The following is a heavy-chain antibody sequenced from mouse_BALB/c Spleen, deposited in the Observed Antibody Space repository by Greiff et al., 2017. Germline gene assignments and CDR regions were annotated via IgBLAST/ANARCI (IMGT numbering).Heavy chain of an antibody. CDR3: ARNCLYYYGSRAYYFDY. Sequence: QVQLQQSGPGLVQPSQSLSITCTVSGFSLTSYGVHWVRQSPGKGLEWLGVIWNGGSTDYNAAFISRLSISKDNSKSQVFFKMNSLQANDTAIYYCARNCLYYYGSRAYYFDYWGQGTTLTVSS. CDR1: GFSLTSYG. CDR2: IWNGGST. V-gene: IGHV2-2*02. J-gene: IGHJ2*01. D-gene: IGHD1-1*01.